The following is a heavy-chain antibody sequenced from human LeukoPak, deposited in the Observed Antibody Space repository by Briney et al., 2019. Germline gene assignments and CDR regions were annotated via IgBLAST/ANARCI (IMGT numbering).Heavy chain of an antibody. CDR3: AKGLSTSYYSDFDY. CDR2: ISGSGGNP. Sequence: PGGSLRLSCAASGFTFSNYAMTWVRQAPGKGLEWVSGISGSGGNPYYAGSVKGRFTISRDNSKNTVYLQMNSLRAGDTAVYYCAKGLSTSYYSDFDYWGQGTLVTVSS. CDR1: GFTFSNYA. V-gene: IGHV3-23*01. D-gene: IGHD2-2*01. J-gene: IGHJ4*02.